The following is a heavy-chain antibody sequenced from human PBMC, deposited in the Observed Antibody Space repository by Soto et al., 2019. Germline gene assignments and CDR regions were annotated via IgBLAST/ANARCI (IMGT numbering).Heavy chain of an antibody. CDR1: GYTFSDYA. Sequence: QVQLVQSGAEVKKPGSSVKVSCKASGYTFSDYAISWVRQAPGQGLECMGGIIPVYGTSNYAQKFQGRVSIIADESTRTGYMELSSLRSDDTGVYYCARDFGKGNYYYYGLAVWGKGSTFTVSS. V-gene: IGHV1-69*01. J-gene: IGHJ6*04. D-gene: IGHD3-10*01. CDR2: IIPVYGTS. CDR3: ARDFGKGNYYYYGLAV.